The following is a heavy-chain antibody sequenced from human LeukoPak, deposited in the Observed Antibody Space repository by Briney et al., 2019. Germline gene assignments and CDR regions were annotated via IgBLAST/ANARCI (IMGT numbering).Heavy chain of an antibody. V-gene: IGHV1-2*02. CDR3: ARDSEQWLVF. J-gene: IGHJ4*02. CDR1: GYTFTGFY. D-gene: IGHD6-19*01. CDR2: INPNGGGT. Sequence: ASVKVSCKTSGYTFTGFYIHWVRQAPGQGLEWMGWINPNGGGTNYPQKFQGRVTMTRDTSISTAYMELSSLRSEDTAVYYCARDSEQWLVFWGQGTLVTVSS.